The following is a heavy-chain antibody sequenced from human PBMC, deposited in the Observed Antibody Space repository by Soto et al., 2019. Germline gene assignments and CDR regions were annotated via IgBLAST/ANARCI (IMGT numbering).Heavy chain of an antibody. J-gene: IGHJ4*02. CDR3: ALSDTAMVTFDY. CDR2: IYYSGST. D-gene: IGHD5-18*01. CDR1: GGSISSGGYY. Sequence: QVQLQESGPGLMKPSQTLSLTCTVSGGSISSGGYYWSWIRQHPGKGLEWIGYIYYSGSTYYNPSLKSRVTISVDTSKNQFSLKLSSVTAADTAVYYCALSDTAMVTFDYWGQGTLVTVSS. V-gene: IGHV4-31*03.